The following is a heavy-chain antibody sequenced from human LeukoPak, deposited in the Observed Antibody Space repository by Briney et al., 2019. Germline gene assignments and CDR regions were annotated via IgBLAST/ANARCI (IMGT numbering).Heavy chain of an antibody. J-gene: IGHJ2*01. V-gene: IGHV4-59*01. CDR1: GGS. CDR2: FYYTGST. D-gene: IGHD6-13*01. Sequence: PSETLSLTCTVSGGSWSWIRQPPGKGLEWIGYFYYTGSTNYNPSLKSRVTMSLDASKNQFSLKLTSVTAADTAMYYCARGWGYFDLWGRGTLVTVSS. CDR3: ARGWGYFDL.